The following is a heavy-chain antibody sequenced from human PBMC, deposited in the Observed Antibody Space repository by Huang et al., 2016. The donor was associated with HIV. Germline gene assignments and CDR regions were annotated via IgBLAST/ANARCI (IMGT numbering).Heavy chain of an antibody. D-gene: IGHD3-10*01. V-gene: IGHV1-8*03. CDR3: ARGRFGETYDYYMDV. Sequence: QAQLVQSGAEVKKPGASVKVSCKASGYSFISHDISWVRQAPGQGLEWMGCINPNSGSTGYAQQFRGRVTIDTKTSITTAYMELRSLRPEDTAVYYCARGRFGETYDYYMDVWGKGTPVTVSS. CDR2: INPNSGST. J-gene: IGHJ6*03. CDR1: GYSFISHD.